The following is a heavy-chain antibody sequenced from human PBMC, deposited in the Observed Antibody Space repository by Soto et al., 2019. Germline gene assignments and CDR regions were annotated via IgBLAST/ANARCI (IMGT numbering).Heavy chain of an antibody. J-gene: IGHJ4*02. CDR2: IYYSGST. D-gene: IGHD1-26*01. CDR3: ARDINSGHYFDY. V-gene: IGHV4-30-4*01. CDR1: GGSISSGDYY. Sequence: QVQLQESGPGLVKPSQTLSLTCTVSGGSISSGDYYWSWIRQPPGQGLEWIGYIYYSGSTYYNPALNSRVTISVDTSKNQFSLKLSSVTAADTAVYYCARDINSGHYFDYWGQGTLVSVSS.